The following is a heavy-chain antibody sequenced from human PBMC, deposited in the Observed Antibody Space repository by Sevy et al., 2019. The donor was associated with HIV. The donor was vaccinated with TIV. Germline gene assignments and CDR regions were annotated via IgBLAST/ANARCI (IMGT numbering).Heavy chain of an antibody. CDR1: GFTFSDYY. J-gene: IGHJ4*02. CDR2: SRNKADSYTT. D-gene: IGHD1-26*01. V-gene: IGHV3-72*01. CDR3: ASRVGMTGY. Sequence: GGSLRLSCAASGFTFSDYYMDWVRQAPGKGLEWVGRSRNKADSYTTEYAASVKGRFTISRDESKNSLYLQMNGLKTEDTAVYYCASRVGMTGYWGQGTLVTVSS.